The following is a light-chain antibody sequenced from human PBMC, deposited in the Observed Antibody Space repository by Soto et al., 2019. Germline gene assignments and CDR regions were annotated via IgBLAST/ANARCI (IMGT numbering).Light chain of an antibody. CDR2: DNN. J-gene: IGLJ1*01. Sequence: QSVLTQPPSASGTPGQRVSIYCSGSSSNIGRDPVNWYQQLPGTAPKLLIYDNNQRPSGGPDRFSGSKFVTSASLAISGLQSEDDADYVGAGGDGDLRGFVFGTGTKLTGL. CDR1: SSNIGRDP. CDR3: AGGDGDLRGFV. V-gene: IGLV1-44*01.